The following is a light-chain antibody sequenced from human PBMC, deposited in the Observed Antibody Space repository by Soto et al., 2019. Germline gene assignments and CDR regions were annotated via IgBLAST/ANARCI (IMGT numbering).Light chain of an antibody. V-gene: IGKV3-15*01. CDR3: QQYNNWPPIT. J-gene: IGKJ5*01. CDR1: QSVSSN. Sequence: IVLTESPGALSLSPGGRATLSCRASQSVSSNLAWYQQKPGQAPRLLIYGASTRATGIPARFSGSGSGTEFTLTISSLQSADFAAYYCQQYNNWPPITFGQGTRLEIK. CDR2: GAS.